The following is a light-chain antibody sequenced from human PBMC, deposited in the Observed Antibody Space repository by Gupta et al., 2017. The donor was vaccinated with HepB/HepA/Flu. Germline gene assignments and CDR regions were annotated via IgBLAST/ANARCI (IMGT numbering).Light chain of an antibody. CDR2: DVS. Sequence: QSALTQPASVSGSPGPSITISCPGTSSDVGGYNYVSWYQQHPGKAPKLIIYDVSNRPSGVSNRFSGSKSGNTASLTISGLQAEDEADYYCSSYTSSSTLVVFGGGTKLTVL. CDR3: SSYTSSSTLVV. J-gene: IGLJ2*01. V-gene: IGLV2-14*03. CDR1: SSDVGGYNY.